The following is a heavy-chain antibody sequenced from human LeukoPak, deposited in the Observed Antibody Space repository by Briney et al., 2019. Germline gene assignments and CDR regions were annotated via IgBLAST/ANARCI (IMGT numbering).Heavy chain of an antibody. Sequence: PSETLSLTCAVYGGSFSGYYWSWIRQPPGKGLEWIGEINHSGSTNYNPFLKSRVTISVDTSKNQFSLKLSSVTAADTAVYYCARGRYSYGYTFFDYWGQGTLVTVSS. J-gene: IGHJ4*02. V-gene: IGHV4-34*01. CDR3: ARGRYSYGYTFFDY. CDR2: INHSGST. D-gene: IGHD5-18*01. CDR1: GGSFSGYY.